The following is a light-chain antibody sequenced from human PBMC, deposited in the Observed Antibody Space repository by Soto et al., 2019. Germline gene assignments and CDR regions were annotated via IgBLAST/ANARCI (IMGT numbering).Light chain of an antibody. J-gene: IGLJ1*01. CDR1: SSDVGGYNY. Sequence: QSALTQPASVSGSPGQSITISCTGASSDVGGYNYVSWYQQHPGKAPKLMIYDVSNRPSGVSNRFSGPKSGNTASLTISGLQAEDEADYYCSSYTSSSTLVFGTGTKATVL. CDR2: DVS. V-gene: IGLV2-14*01. CDR3: SSYTSSSTLV.